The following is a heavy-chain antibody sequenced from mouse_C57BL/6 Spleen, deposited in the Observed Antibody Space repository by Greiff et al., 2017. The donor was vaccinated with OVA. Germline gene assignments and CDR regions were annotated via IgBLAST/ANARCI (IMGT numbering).Heavy chain of an antibody. CDR2: IYPGDGDT. CDR3: ARDDNYYFDY. V-gene: IGHV1-82*01. J-gene: IGHJ2*01. D-gene: IGHD1-3*01. CDR1: GYAFSSSW. Sequence: VQLQQSGAELVKPGASVKLSCKASGYAFSSSWMNWVKQRPGKGLEWIGRIYPGDGDTNYNGKFKGKATLTADKSSSTAYMQLSSLTSEDSAVYFCARDDNYYFDYWGKGTTLTVSS.